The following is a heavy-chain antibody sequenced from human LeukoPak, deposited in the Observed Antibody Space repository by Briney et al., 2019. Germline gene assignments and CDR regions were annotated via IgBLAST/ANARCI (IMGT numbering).Heavy chain of an antibody. Sequence: GGSLRLSCAASGFTVSDNYMSWVRQAPGKGLEWVSIIYSAGSTNYADSVKGRFTISRDNSKNTLYLQMSSLRAEDTAVYYCARDLRVGERARDDYWGQGTLVTVSS. CDR1: GFTVSDNY. V-gene: IGHV3-53*01. J-gene: IGHJ4*02. CDR2: IYSAGST. CDR3: ARDLRVGERARDDY. D-gene: IGHD1-1*01.